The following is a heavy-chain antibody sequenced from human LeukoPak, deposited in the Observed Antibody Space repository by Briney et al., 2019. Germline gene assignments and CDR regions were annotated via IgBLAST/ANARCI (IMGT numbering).Heavy chain of an antibody. CDR1: GYTFTSYG. CDR2: IIPIFGTA. V-gene: IGHV1-69*13. Sequence: ASVKVSCKASGYTFTSYGINWVRQATGQGLGWMGGIIPIFGTANYAQKFQGRVTITADESTSTAYMELSSLRSEDTAVYYCARDLSSSWYGGLSDAFDIWGQGTMVTVSS. CDR3: ARDLSSSWYGGLSDAFDI. J-gene: IGHJ3*02. D-gene: IGHD6-13*01.